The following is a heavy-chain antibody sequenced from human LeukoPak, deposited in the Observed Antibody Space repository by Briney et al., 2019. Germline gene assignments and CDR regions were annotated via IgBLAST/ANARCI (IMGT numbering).Heavy chain of an antibody. CDR3: ATGIGGTGGFDP. D-gene: IGHD1-14*01. CDR2: FDPEDGET. CDR1: GYTLTELS. J-gene: IGHJ5*02. Sequence: ASVKVSRKVSGYTLTELSMHWVRQAPGKGLEWMGGFDPEDGETIYAQKFQGRVTMTEDTSTDTAYMELSSLRSEDTAVYYCATGIGGTGGFDPWGQGTLVTVSS. V-gene: IGHV1-24*01.